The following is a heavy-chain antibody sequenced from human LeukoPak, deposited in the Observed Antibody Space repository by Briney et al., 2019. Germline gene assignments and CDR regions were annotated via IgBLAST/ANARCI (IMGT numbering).Heavy chain of an antibody. Sequence: GGSLRLSCAASGFTFSNYAMSWVRQAPGKGLEWVSGISGSGGDTYYADSVKGRFTISRDNSKNALYLQMHSLRADDTAVYFCAKTPRGYSYVPDYWGQGTLVTVSS. CDR2: ISGSGGDT. D-gene: IGHD5-18*01. J-gene: IGHJ4*02. CDR1: GFTFSNYA. V-gene: IGHV3-23*01. CDR3: AKTPRGYSYVPDY.